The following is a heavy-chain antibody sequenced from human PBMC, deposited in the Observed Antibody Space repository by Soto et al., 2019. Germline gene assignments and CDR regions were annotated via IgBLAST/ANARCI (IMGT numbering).Heavy chain of an antibody. D-gene: IGHD7-27*01. J-gene: IGHJ3*02. CDR3: ARGGDKELGIDAFDI. V-gene: IGHV5-51*01. CDR1: GYSFTSYW. Sequence: GESLKISCKGSGYSFTSYWIGWVRQMPGKGLEWMGIIYPGDSDTRYSPSFQGQVTISADKSISTAYLQWSSLKASDTAMYYCARGGDKELGIDAFDIWGQGTMVTVSS. CDR2: IYPGDSDT.